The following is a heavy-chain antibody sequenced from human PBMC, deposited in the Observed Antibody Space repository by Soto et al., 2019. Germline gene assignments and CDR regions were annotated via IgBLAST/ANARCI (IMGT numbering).Heavy chain of an antibody. D-gene: IGHD6-19*01. V-gene: IGHV4-39*01. CDR2: IYYSGST. CDR3: ARLGPGIAVAGTGN. Sequence: PSETLSLTCTVSGGSISSSSYYWGWIRQPPGKGLEWIGSIYYSGSTYYNPSLKSRVTISVDTSKNQFSLKLSSVTAADTAVYYCARLGPGIAVAGTGNWGQGTLVTVSS. CDR1: GGSISSSSYY. J-gene: IGHJ4*02.